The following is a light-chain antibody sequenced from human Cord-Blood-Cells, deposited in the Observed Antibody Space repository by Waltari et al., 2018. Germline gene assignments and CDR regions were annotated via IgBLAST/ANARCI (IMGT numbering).Light chain of an antibody. Sequence: QAVLTQPSSLSASPGASASLTCTLRSGINVGTYRIYWYQQKTGSPPQYLLRYKSDSDKQQGSGVPSRFSGSKDASANAGILLISGLQSEDEADYYCMIWHSSASMVFGGGTKLTVL. J-gene: IGLJ2*01. CDR1: SGINVGTYR. CDR2: YKSDSDK. V-gene: IGLV5-45*02. CDR3: MIWHSSASMV.